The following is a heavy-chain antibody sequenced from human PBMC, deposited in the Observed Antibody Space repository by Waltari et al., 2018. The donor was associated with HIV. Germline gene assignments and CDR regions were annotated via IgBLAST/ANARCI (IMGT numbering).Heavy chain of an antibody. CDR1: GFTFSNYG. CDR3: VKEHQYSHSWYSYYGMDV. CDR2: IRCSGGST. Sequence: EVQVLESGGALVQPGGSLRLSCAASGFTFSNYGMSWVRQAPGKGLEWVSTIRCSGGSTYYADSVEGRFTVSRDNSKNTLYLQMNSLRAEDTAVYVCVKEHQYSHSWYSYYGMDVWGQGTTVTVSS. J-gene: IGHJ6*02. D-gene: IGHD6-13*01. V-gene: IGHV3-23*01.